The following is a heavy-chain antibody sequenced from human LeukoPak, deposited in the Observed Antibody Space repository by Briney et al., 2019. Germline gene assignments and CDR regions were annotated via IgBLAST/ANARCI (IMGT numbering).Heavy chain of an antibody. CDR1: GGSISNYY. CDR3: ARQRVYYYYYMDV. J-gene: IGHJ6*03. D-gene: IGHD6-25*01. Sequence: SETLSLTCTVSGGSISNYYWGWIRQPPGKGLEWIGSIYHSGSTYYNPSLKSRVTISVDTSKNQFSLKLSSVTAADTAVYYCARQRVYYYYYMDVWGKGTTVTVSS. CDR2: IYHSGST. V-gene: IGHV4-38-2*02.